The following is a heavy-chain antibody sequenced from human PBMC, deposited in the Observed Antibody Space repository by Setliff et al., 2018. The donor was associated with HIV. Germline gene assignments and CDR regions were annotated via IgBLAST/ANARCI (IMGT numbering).Heavy chain of an antibody. CDR2: IYTSGST. CDR1: GVSISSGTYY. Sequence: SETLSLTCTVSGVSISSGTYYWSWVRQPAGKGLEWIGRIYTSGSTNYNPSLKSRVTISLDKAKNQFSLKLNSVTAADTAVYYCARHDGTYCGGDCYLLGYFDLWGRGTLVTVSS. CDR3: ARHDGTYCGGDCYLLGYFDL. J-gene: IGHJ2*01. D-gene: IGHD2-21*02. V-gene: IGHV4-61*02.